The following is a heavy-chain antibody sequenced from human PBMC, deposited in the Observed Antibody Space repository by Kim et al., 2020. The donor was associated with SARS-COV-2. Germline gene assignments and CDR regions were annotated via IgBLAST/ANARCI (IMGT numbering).Heavy chain of an antibody. Sequence: SETLSLTCAVSGGSISSGGYSWSWIRQPPGKGLEWIGYIYHSGSTYYNPSLKSRVTISVDRSKNQFSLKLSSVTAADTAVYYCARGIAAAGPFDPWGQVT. D-gene: IGHD6-13*01. CDR1: GGSISSGGYS. CDR3: ARGIAAAGPFDP. CDR2: IYHSGST. V-gene: IGHV4-30-2*01. J-gene: IGHJ5*02.